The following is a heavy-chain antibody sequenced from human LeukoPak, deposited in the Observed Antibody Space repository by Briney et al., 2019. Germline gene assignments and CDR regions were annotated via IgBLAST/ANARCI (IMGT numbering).Heavy chain of an antibody. CDR2: ISYDGSNK. Sequence: PGRSLRLSCAASGFTFSSYAMHWVRQAPGKGLEWVAVISYDGSNKYYADSVKGRFTISRDNSKNTLYLQMNSLRAEDTAVYYCAREWTSTVVTSRGMDVWGQGTTVTVSS. J-gene: IGHJ6*02. D-gene: IGHD4-23*01. V-gene: IGHV3-30-3*01. CDR3: AREWTSTVVTSRGMDV. CDR1: GFTFSSYA.